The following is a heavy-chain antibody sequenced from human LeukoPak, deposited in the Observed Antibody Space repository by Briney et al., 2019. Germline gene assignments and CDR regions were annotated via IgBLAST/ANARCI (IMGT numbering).Heavy chain of an antibody. D-gene: IGHD2-15*01. Sequence: GASVNVSCKASGYTFTGYYMHWVRQAPGQGLEWMGWINPNSGGTNYAQKLQGRVTMTRDASISTAYMELNRLRSEETAVYYCARVGRGYCSGGSCYQGRNSIEDIWGQGTMVTVSS. CDR1: GYTFTGYY. CDR3: ARVGRGYCSGGSCYQGRNSIEDI. CDR2: INPNSGGT. J-gene: IGHJ3*02. V-gene: IGHV1-2*02.